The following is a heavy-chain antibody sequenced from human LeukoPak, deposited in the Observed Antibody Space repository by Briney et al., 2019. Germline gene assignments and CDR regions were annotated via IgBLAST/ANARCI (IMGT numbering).Heavy chain of an antibody. CDR1: GGSIGTHY. Sequence: SETLSLTCTVSGGSIGTHYWSWVRQSPGTGLEWIGYIYVTGTRYNPYLQSRVTISVDRSRNQFFLKMTSVTAADTAVYYCARHIGGGIEDMDVWGRGTKVTVSS. V-gene: IGHV4-59*08. D-gene: IGHD3-16*02. J-gene: IGHJ6*03. CDR3: ARHIGGGIEDMDV. CDR2: IYVTGT.